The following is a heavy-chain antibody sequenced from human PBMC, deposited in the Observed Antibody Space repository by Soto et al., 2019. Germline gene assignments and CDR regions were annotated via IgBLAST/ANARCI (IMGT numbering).Heavy chain of an antibody. J-gene: IGHJ4*02. CDR3: ARFSYCSDGSCYSKYFDY. CDR1: GGSISSGSYY. Sequence: PSETLSLTCTVSGGSISSGSYYWTWIRQHPGKGLEWIGYIYYIGSTYYNPSLRSRLIMSVDTSNNQFSLKLSPVTAADTAVYYCARFSYCSDGSCYSKYFDYWGQGTLVTVSS. V-gene: IGHV4-31*03. CDR2: IYYIGST. D-gene: IGHD2-15*01.